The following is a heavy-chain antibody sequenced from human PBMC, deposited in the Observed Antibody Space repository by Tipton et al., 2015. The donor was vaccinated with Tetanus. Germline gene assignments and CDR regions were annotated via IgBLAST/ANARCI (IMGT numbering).Heavy chain of an antibody. CDR3: ARGADCSGGSCFSGDFDN. CDR1: GFIFSSYG. J-gene: IGHJ4*02. CDR2: SWYDGTDK. D-gene: IGHD2-15*01. V-gene: IGHV3-33*01. Sequence: TASGFIFSSYGIHWVRQAPGKGLEWVAVSWYDGTDKYYADSVKGRFTISRDNSKNTLYLQMNSLRAEDTAVYYCARGADCSGGSCFSGDFDNWGQGTQVTVSS.